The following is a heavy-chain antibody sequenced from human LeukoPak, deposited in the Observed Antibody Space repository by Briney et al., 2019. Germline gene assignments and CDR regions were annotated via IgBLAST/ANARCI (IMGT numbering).Heavy chain of an antibody. CDR3: ARPQYEIWSGYLLINH. CDR1: GFTVSTTY. D-gene: IGHD3-3*01. J-gene: IGHJ5*02. Sequence: GGSLRLSCAASGFTVSTTYLSWVRQAPGKGLEWVSVVYSGGNTYYADSVKGRFTISRDNSKSTVYLQMNSLRAEDTAVYYCARPQYEIWSGYLLINHWGQGTLVTVSS. CDR2: VYSGGNT. V-gene: IGHV3-66*02.